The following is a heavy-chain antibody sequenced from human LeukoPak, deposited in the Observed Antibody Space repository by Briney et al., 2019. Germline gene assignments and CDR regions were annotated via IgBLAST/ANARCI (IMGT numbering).Heavy chain of an antibody. V-gene: IGHV3-21*01. CDR1: GFTFSSYS. J-gene: IGHJ6*02. D-gene: IGHD3-10*01. CDR2: ISSSSSYI. CDR3: ARDQGEYYYYVMDV. Sequence: GGSLRLSCAASGFTFSSYSMNWVRQAPGKGMEWVSSISSSSSYIYYADSVKGRFTISRDNAKNSLYLQMNSLRAEDTAVYYCARDQGEYYYYVMDVWGQGTTVTVSS.